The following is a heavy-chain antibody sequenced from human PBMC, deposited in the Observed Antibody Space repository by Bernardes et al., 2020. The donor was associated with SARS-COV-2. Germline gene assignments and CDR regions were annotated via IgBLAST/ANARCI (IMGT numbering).Heavy chain of an antibody. CDR1: GFTFSSYS. CDR3: ARGPSDGHGRFEY. V-gene: IGHV3-21*01. CDR2: ISSSSSYI. Sequence: GGSLRLSCAASGFTFSSYSMNWVRQAPGKGLEWVSSISSSSSYIYYADSVKGRFTISRDNAKNSLYLQMNSLRAEDTAVYYCARGPSDGHGRFEYWGQGTLGTVSS. J-gene: IGHJ4*02.